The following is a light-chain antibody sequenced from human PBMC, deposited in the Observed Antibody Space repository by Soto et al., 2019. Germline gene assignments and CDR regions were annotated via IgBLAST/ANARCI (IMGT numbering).Light chain of an antibody. J-gene: IGLJ1*01. V-gene: IGLV2-14*01. CDR2: EVT. Sequence: HSVLTQPASVSGSPGQSITISCTGISGDIGSYNRFSWYQQHPGKAPNLINYEVTDRPSGVSNRFSGAKSANTASLTISGLQAEDEAEYYCSSYTNINTRACVFGTGTKLTVL. CDR3: SSYTNINTRACV. CDR1: SGDIGSYNR.